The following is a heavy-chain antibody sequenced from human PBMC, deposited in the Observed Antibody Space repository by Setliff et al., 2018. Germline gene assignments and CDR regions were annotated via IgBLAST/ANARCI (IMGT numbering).Heavy chain of an antibody. CDR1: GGSISSGGYS. J-gene: IGHJ6*02. CDR2: IYHSGST. D-gene: IGHD3-16*01. CDR3: ASQGGMISPWGYGMDV. Sequence: SETLSLTCAVSGGSISSGGYSWSWIRQPPGKGLEWIGYIYHSGSTYYNPSLKSRVTISVDRSKNQFSLKLSSVTAADTAVYYCASQGGMISPWGYGMDVWGQGTTVTVSS. V-gene: IGHV4-30-2*01.